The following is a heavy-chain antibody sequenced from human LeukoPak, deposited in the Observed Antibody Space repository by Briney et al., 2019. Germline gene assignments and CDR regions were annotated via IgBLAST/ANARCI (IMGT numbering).Heavy chain of an antibody. V-gene: IGHV3-30-3*01. D-gene: IGHD3-16*02. CDR3: ERSWEITFGGVIAAFDY. CDR2: ISYDGSNK. CDR1: GFTVSNSY. Sequence: PGGSLRLSCAASGFTVSNSYMSWVRQAPGKGLEGVAVISYDGSNKYYADSVKGRFTISRDNSKNTLYLQMNSLRAEDTAVYYCERSWEITFGGVIAAFDYWGQGTLVTVSS. J-gene: IGHJ4*02.